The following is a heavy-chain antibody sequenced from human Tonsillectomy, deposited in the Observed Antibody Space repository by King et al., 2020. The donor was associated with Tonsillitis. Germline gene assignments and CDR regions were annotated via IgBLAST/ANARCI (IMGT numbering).Heavy chain of an antibody. CDR1: AFTFSAFG. J-gene: IGHJ6*02. CDR2: IRFDGNNK. V-gene: IGHV3-30*02. CDR3: ARGADYYYYGMDV. Sequence: QLVQSGGGVVLPGRSLRLSCAASAFTFSAFGMHWVRQAPGKGLEWVAFIRFDGNNKYYADSVKGRFTISRDNSNNTLDLQMDSLRPEDTAVYYCARGADYYYYGMDVWGQGTTVTVSS.